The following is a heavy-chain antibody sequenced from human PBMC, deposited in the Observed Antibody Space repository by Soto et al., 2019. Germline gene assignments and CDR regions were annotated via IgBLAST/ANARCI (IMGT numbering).Heavy chain of an antibody. CDR2: ISRASDYI. D-gene: IGHD3-10*01. J-gene: IGHJ5*02. Sequence: VQLVESGGGLVKPGGSLRLSCTASGFTFTNYGMTWVRQAPGKGLEWVSSISRASDYIYYADSVNGRFTISRDNAKNSLYLQMNSLRAEDTAVYFCVPSRITLIRGRIINHPYNWFEPWGQGTLVTVSS. V-gene: IGHV3-21*01. CDR1: GFTFTNYG. CDR3: VPSRITLIRGRIINHPYNWFEP.